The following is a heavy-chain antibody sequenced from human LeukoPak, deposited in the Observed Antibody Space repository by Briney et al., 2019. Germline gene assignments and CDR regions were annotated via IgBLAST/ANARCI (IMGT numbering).Heavy chain of an antibody. CDR2: IKQDGSEK. CDR1: GFTFTTYW. J-gene: IGHJ5*02. V-gene: IGHV3-7*01. D-gene: IGHD3-10*01. Sequence: GGSLRLSCAASGFTFTTYWMGWVRQAPGTGLEWVANIKQDGSEKYYVDSVKGRFTISRDNPKNSLYLQMTSLRAQDTAVYYCARPLLYYYGSETYFWFDPWGQGTLVTVSS. CDR3: ARPLLYYYGSETYFWFDP.